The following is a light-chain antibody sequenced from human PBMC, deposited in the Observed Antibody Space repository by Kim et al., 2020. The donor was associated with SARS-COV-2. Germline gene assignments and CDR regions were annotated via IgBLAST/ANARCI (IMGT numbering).Light chain of an antibody. V-gene: IGLV4-69*01. CDR1: NGHSTYA. CDR3: QTWGSHTLV. CDR2: LYSDSRH. Sequence: QLVLTQPPSASATLGASVKLTCTLSNGHSTYAIAWYQQQPDKSPRYLLKLYSDSRHVKGDGIPDRLSGSSSGPQRYLTVPNLQSEDESDYYCQTWGSHTLVFGGGTKLTVL. J-gene: IGLJ2*01.